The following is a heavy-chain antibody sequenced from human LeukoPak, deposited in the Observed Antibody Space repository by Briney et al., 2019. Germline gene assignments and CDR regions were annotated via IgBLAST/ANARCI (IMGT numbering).Heavy chain of an antibody. CDR3: ASASEDYYYYYMDV. CDR1: GGSLSSYF. Sequence: PSETLCLSCTVSGGSLSSYFWSCIRPPPGKGLQWIGYIYYSGSTIYNPSLKSRVTISVDTSKNQFSLKLSSVTAEDTAVYYCASASEDYYYYYMDVWGKGTTVTISS. CDR2: IYYSGST. J-gene: IGHJ6*03. D-gene: IGHD1-14*01. V-gene: IGHV4-59*01.